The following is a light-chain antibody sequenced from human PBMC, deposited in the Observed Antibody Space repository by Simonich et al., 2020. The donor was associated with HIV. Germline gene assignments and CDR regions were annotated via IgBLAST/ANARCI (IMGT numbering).Light chain of an antibody. CDR3: MQPLQTVT. Sequence: DIVMTQSPLSLPVTPGEPASISCRSSQSLLHRNGYNYLNWYLQKPGQSPQLLIYLGSNRASGVPDRFSGSGSGTDFTLKINRVEAEDVGIYYCMQPLQTVTFGGGTKVEIK. V-gene: IGKV2-28*01. CDR2: LGS. J-gene: IGKJ4*01. CDR1: QSLLHRNGYNY.